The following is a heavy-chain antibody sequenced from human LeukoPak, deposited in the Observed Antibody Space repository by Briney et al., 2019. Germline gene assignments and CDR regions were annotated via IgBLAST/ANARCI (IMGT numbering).Heavy chain of an antibody. CDR3: ARVPVYYYDSSGYYGDY. CDR1: GGSISSGDYY. CDR2: IYYSGST. Sequence: SETLSLTCTVSGGSISSGDYYWSWIRQPPGKGLEWIGYIYYSGSTYYNPSLKSRVTISVDTSKNQFSLKLSSVTAADTAVYYCARVPVYYYDSSGYYGDYWGQGTLVTVSS. V-gene: IGHV4-30-4*01. D-gene: IGHD3-22*01. J-gene: IGHJ4*02.